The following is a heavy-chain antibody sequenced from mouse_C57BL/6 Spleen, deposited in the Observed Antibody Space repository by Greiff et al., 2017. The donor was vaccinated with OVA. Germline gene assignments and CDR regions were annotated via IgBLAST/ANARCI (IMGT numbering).Heavy chain of an antibody. D-gene: IGHD1-1*01. CDR2: INPSSGYT. CDR1: GYTFTSYW. J-gene: IGHJ4*01. V-gene: IGHV1-7*01. CDR3: ARCFITTVVATDAMDY. Sequence: VKLMESGAELAKPGASVKLSCKASGYTFTSYWMHWVKQRPGQGLEWIGYINPSSGYTKYNQKFKDKATLTADKSSSTAYMQLSSLTYEDSAVYYCARCFITTVVATDAMDYWGQGTSVTVSS.